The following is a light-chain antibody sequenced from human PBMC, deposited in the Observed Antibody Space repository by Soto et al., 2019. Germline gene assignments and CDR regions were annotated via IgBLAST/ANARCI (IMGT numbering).Light chain of an antibody. CDR1: SGDIGSYNR. Sequence: QSVLTQPASVSGSPVQSITISCTGTSGDIGSYNRVSWYQQHPGKAPKLIIYEVTDRPSGVSNRFSGSKSGNTASLTISGLQGEDEAEYYCSSYTNINTRACVFGTGTKVTVL. CDR3: SSYTNINTRACV. J-gene: IGLJ1*01. V-gene: IGLV2-14*01. CDR2: EVT.